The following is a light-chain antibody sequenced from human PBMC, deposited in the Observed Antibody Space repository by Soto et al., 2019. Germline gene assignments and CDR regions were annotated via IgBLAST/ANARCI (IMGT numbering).Light chain of an antibody. CDR1: QSVSSSF. J-gene: IGKJ1*01. Sequence: EIVLPQSPGTLSLSPGESATLSCRASQSVSSSFLAWYQQKAGQAPRLLIYGAYRRATGIPDRFIGSGSGTDFTLTISRLEPEDFAGYYCQQYVSSAWAVGQGTKVEI. CDR3: QQYVSSAWA. V-gene: IGKV3-20*01. CDR2: GAY.